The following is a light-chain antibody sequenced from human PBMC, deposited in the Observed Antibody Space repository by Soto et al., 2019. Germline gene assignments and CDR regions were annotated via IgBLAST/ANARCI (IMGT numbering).Light chain of an antibody. CDR2: GNS. Sequence: QSVLTQPPSVSGAPGQRVTISCTGSSSNIGASYAVHWYQQLPGTAPKLLIYGNSNRPSGVPDRFSGSKSGTSASLAITGLQAEDEADYYCQSYDSSLSGSAFGTGTKVTVL. CDR3: QSYDSSLSGSA. CDR1: SSNIGASYA. V-gene: IGLV1-40*01. J-gene: IGLJ1*01.